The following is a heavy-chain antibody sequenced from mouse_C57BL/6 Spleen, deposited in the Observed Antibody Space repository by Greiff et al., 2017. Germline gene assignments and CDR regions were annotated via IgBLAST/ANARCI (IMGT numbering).Heavy chain of an antibody. CDR3: ARYSNYFDY. J-gene: IGHJ2*01. CDR2: IYPGSGSN. CDR1: GYTFTSYW. Sequence: VQLQQPGAELVKPGASVTMSCKASGYTFTSYWITWVKQRPGKGLAWIGDIYPGSGSNNYNEKFKSKATLTVATHSSTAYMQISSLTSEDSAGYYCARYSNYFDYWGQGTTLTVSS. D-gene: IGHD2-5*01. V-gene: IGHV1-55*01.